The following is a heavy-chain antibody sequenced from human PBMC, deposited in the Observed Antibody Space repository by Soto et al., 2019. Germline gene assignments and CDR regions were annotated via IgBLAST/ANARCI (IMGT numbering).Heavy chain of an antibody. CDR3: ARGYYDSSGYTGFDY. J-gene: IGHJ4*02. Sequence: QVQLVESGGGVVQPGRSLRLSCAASGFTFSSYGMHWVRQAPGKGLEWVAVIWYDGSNKYYADSVKGRFTISRDNSKNTLYLQMNSLRAEDTAVYYCARGYYDSSGYTGFDYWGQGTLVTVSS. CDR1: GFTFSSYG. V-gene: IGHV3-33*01. D-gene: IGHD3-22*01. CDR2: IWYDGSNK.